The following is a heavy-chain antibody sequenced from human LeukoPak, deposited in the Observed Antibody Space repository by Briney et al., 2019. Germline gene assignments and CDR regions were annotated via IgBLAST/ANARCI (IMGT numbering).Heavy chain of an antibody. CDR1: GFTFSSYA. CDR2: ISSNGGST. Sequence: GGSLRLSCAASGFTFSSYAMSWVRQAPGKGLEYVSAISSNGGSTYYADSVKGRFTISRDNSKNTLYLQMSSLRAEDTAVYYCVKGRVVVAAYYFDYWGQGTLVTVSS. CDR3: VKGRVVVAAYYFDY. V-gene: IGHV3-64D*06. J-gene: IGHJ4*02. D-gene: IGHD2-15*01.